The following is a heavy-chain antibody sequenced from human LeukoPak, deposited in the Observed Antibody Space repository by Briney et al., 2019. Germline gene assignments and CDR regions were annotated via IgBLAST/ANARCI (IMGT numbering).Heavy chain of an antibody. CDR3: AREYSGSYLDAFDI. CDR2: IIPIFGTA. J-gene: IGHJ3*02. CDR1: GYTFTSYY. Sequence: ASVKVSCKASGYTFTSYYMHWVRQAPGQGLEWMGRIIPIFGTANYAQKFQGRVTITTDESTSTAYMELSSLRSEDTAVYYCAREYSGSYLDAFDIWGQGTMVTVSS. D-gene: IGHD1-26*01. V-gene: IGHV1-69*05.